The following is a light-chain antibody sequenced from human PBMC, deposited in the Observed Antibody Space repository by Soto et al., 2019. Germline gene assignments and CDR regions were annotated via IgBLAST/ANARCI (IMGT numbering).Light chain of an antibody. CDR1: GRDIGAYDY. J-gene: IGLJ1*01. CDR2: GVK. Sequence: QSALTQPASVSGSPGQSITISCTGSGRDIGAYDYVSWYHQHPGKAPKLLSYGVKTRPSWVSYRFSAYKSAFTASLTISGLQAEDEAQYYCSSYTTSSLYVFGPGTKLTVL. V-gene: IGLV2-14*01. CDR3: SSYTTSSLYV.